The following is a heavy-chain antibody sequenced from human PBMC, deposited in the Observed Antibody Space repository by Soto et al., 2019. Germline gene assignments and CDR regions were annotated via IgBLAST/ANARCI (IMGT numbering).Heavy chain of an antibody. D-gene: IGHD2-15*01. CDR2: ISGSGGST. J-gene: IGHJ5*02. CDR1: GFTFSSYA. CDR3: AKDSYIVVVVAATQNWFDP. Sequence: SGGSLRLSCAASGFTFSSYAMSWVRQAPGKGLEWVSAISGSGGSTYYADSVKVRFTISRDNSKNTLYLQMNSLRAEDTAVYYCAKDSYIVVVVAATQNWFDPWGQGTLVTVSS. V-gene: IGHV3-23*01.